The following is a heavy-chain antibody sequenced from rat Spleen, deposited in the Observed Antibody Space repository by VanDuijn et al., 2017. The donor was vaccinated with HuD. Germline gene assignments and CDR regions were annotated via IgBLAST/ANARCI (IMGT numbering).Heavy chain of an antibody. CDR2: INKDGSTI. J-gene: IGHJ2*01. CDR1: GFTFSSYW. D-gene: IGHD4-3*01. CDR3: VREAFGVQY. Sequence: EVQLVESGGGLVQPGRSLKLSCVASGFTFSSYWMGWVRQAPGKGLEWIGEINKDGSTIKYTPSLKEKFTISRDNAQNTLYLQMSKLGSEDTAIYYCVREAFGVQYWGQGVMVTVSS. V-gene: IGHV4-2*01.